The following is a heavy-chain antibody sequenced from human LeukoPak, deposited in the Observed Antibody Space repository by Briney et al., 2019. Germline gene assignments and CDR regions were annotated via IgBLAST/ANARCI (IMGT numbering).Heavy chain of an antibody. D-gene: IGHD6-13*01. CDR1: GYTFTGYY. V-gene: IGHV1-2*02. CDR3: ARDPCIAAAGTEYYYYGMDV. J-gene: IGHJ6*02. CDR2: INPNSGGT. Sequence: GASVKVSCKASGYTFTGYYMHWVRQAPGQGLEWMGWINPNSGGTNYAQKFQGRVTMTRDTSISTAYMELSRLRSDDTAVYYCARDPCIAAAGTEYYYYGMDVWGQGTTVTVSS.